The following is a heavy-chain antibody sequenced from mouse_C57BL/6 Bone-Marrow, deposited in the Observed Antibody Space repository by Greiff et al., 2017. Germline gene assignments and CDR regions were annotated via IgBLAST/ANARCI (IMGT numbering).Heavy chain of an antibody. Sequence: QVQLQQPGTELVKPGASVKLSRKASGYTFTSYWMHWVKQRPGQGLEWIGNINPSNGGTNYNEKFKSKATLTVDKSSSTAYMQLSSLTSEDSAVYYCARSGYYYGSSGYYYAMDYWGQGTSVTVSS. CDR3: ARSGYYYGSSGYYYAMDY. D-gene: IGHD1-1*01. CDR2: INPSNGGT. CDR1: GYTFTSYW. V-gene: IGHV1-53*01. J-gene: IGHJ4*01.